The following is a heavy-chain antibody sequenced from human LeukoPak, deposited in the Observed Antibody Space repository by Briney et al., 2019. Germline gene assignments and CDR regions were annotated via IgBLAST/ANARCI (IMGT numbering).Heavy chain of an antibody. Sequence: SETLSLTCTVSGGSISSYYWSWIRQPPGKGLEWIGYIYYSGSTNYNPSLKSRVTISVDTSKNQFSLKLSSVTAADTAVYYCARELYYYDSSGYYPFDPWGQGTLVTVSS. CDR3: ARELYYYDSSGYYPFDP. J-gene: IGHJ5*02. V-gene: IGHV4-59*01. CDR2: IYYSGST. CDR1: GGSISSYY. D-gene: IGHD3-22*01.